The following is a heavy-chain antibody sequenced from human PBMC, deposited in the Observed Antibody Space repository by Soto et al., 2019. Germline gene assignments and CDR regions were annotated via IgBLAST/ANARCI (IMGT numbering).Heavy chain of an antibody. Sequence: GGSLRLSCAPSGFTFSSYAMSWVRQAPGKGLELVSAISGSGGSTYHPYSVKGRFTISRDNSKNTLYLQMNSLRAEDTAVYYCATSKLPQLLWFGDQIKYNWFDPWGQGTLVTVSS. J-gene: IGHJ5*02. CDR2: ISGSGGST. CDR3: ATSKLPQLLWFGDQIKYNWFDP. CDR1: GFTFSSYA. V-gene: IGHV3-23*01. D-gene: IGHD3-10*01.